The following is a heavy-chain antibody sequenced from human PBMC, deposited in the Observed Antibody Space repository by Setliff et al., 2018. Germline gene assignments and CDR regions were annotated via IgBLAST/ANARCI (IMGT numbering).Heavy chain of an antibody. Sequence: GGSLRLSCAASGFTFSSYAMTWVRQAPGKGLEWVSGISGSGGATYYAASVKGRFSISRDNSKNTLSLQMNSLSGDDTAVYYCAKFISYYYYGMDGWGQGTTVTVSS. J-gene: IGHJ6*02. CDR1: GFTFSSYA. V-gene: IGHV3-23*01. CDR3: AKFISYYYYGMDG. CDR2: ISGSGGAT.